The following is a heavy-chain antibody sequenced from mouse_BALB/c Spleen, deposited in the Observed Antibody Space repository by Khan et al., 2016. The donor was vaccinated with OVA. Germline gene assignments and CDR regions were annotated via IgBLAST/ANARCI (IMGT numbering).Heavy chain of an antibody. J-gene: IGHJ3*01. CDR2: IWNDGST. Sequence: QVQLKESGPGLVQPSQSLSITCTVSGFSLSTYGIHWVRQSPGKGLEWLGVIWNDGSTDYNVPFISRLSITKDNSKSQVSFKMNSLQPADTAIYYGARNSYRYAFAYWGQGTLVTVSA. CDR3: ARNSYRYAFAY. V-gene: IGHV2-2*01. CDR1: GFSLSTYG. D-gene: IGHD2-12*01.